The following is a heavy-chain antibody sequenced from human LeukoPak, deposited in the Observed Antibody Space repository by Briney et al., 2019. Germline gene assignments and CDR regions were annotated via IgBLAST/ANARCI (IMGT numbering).Heavy chain of an antibody. Sequence: GASVKVSCKASGYTFTSYYMHWVRQAPGQGLEWMGWISAYNGNTNYAQKLQGRVTMTTDTSTSTAYMELRSLRSDDTAVYYCARSLDILTGYGEWYYYYYMDVWGKGTTVTVSS. D-gene: IGHD3-9*01. CDR2: ISAYNGNT. J-gene: IGHJ6*03. CDR1: GYTFTSYY. V-gene: IGHV1-18*04. CDR3: ARSLDILTGYGEWYYYYYMDV.